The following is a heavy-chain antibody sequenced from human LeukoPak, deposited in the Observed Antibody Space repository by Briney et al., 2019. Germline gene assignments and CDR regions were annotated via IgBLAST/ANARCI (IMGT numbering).Heavy chain of an antibody. CDR2: IYPGDSDT. Sequence: GESLKISCKGSGYSFTNYWIGWVRQMPGKGLEWMGIIYPGDSDTTYSPSFRGQVTISVDKSISTAYLQWSSLKASDTAMYYCARQRDDAYDSSGYFGAWGQGTLVTVSS. CDR1: GYSFTNYW. V-gene: IGHV5-51*01. CDR3: ARQRDDAYDSSGYFGA. D-gene: IGHD3-22*01. J-gene: IGHJ5*02.